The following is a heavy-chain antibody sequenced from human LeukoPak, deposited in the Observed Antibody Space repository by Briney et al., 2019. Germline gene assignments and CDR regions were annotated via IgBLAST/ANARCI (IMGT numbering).Heavy chain of an antibody. J-gene: IGHJ3*02. CDR3: ARGVKGLRGAFDI. CDR2: IYYSGST. Sequence: TTETLSLTCTVSGGSISSGVYYWSWIRQHPGKGLEWIGYIYYSGSTYSNPSLKSRLTMSVDISKNQFSLKLSSVTAADTAVYYCARGVKGLRGAFDIWGQGTMVTVSS. CDR1: GGSISSGVYY. D-gene: IGHD3-10*01. V-gene: IGHV4-31*03.